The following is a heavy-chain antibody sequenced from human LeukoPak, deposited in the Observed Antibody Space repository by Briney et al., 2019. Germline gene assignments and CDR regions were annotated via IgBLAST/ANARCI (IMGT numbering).Heavy chain of an antibody. CDR2: ISSSSSYI. CDR3: AKSQLWFGELLVPFDY. D-gene: IGHD3-10*01. J-gene: IGHJ4*02. CDR1: GFTFSSYS. V-gene: IGHV3-21*01. Sequence: GGSLRLSCAASGFTFSSYSMNWVRQAPGKGLEWVSSISSSSSYIYYADSVKGRFTISRDNAKNSLYLQMNSLRAEDTAVYYCAKSQLWFGELLVPFDYWGQGTLVTVSS.